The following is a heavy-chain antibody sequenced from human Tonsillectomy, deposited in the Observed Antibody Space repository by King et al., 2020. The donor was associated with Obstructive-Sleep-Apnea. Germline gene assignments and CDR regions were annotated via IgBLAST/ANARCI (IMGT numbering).Heavy chain of an antibody. Sequence: VQLQESGPGLVKPSETLSLTCTVSGGSISSYYWSWIRQPPGKGLEWIGYIYYSGSTNYNPSLKSRVTISVDTSKNQFSLKLSSVTAADTAVYYCARHGGDELLWFGELLYYFDYWGQGTLVTVSS. D-gene: IGHD3-10*01. CDR3: ARHGGDELLWFGELLYYFDY. CDR2: IYYSGST. CDR1: GGSISSYY. V-gene: IGHV4-59*08. J-gene: IGHJ4*02.